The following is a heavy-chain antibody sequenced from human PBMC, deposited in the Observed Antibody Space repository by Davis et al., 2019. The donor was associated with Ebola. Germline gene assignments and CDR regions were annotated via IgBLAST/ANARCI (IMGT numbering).Heavy chain of an antibody. J-gene: IGHJ5*02. D-gene: IGHD2-21*01. CDR2: IYYSGST. CDR1: GGSISSSSDY. CDR3: ARARVGISYWFDP. Sequence: MPSETLSLTCTVSGGSISSSSDYWGWIRQPPGKGLEWIGSIYYSGSTYYNPSLKSRVTISVDTSKNQFSLKLSSVTAADTAVYYCARARVGISYWFDPWGQGTLVTVSS. V-gene: IGHV4-39*07.